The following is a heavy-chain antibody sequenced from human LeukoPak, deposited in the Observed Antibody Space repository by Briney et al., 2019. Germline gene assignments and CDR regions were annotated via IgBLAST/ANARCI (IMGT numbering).Heavy chain of an antibody. D-gene: IGHD5-12*01. CDR3: ATVSHSGYDQGGGY. Sequence: ASVKVSCKVSGYTLTELSMHWVRQAPGKGLEWMGGFDPEDGETIYAQKFQGRVTMTEDTSTDTAYMELSSLRSGDTAVYYCATVSHSGYDQGGGYWGQGTLVTVSS. CDR1: GYTLTELS. V-gene: IGHV1-24*01. CDR2: FDPEDGET. J-gene: IGHJ4*02.